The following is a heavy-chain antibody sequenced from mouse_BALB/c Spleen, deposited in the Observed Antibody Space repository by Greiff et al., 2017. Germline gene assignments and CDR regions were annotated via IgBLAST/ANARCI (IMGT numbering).Heavy chain of an antibody. CDR2: ISDGGSYT. V-gene: IGHV5-4*02. Sequence: EVKVVESGGGLVKPGGSLKLSCAASGFTFSDYYMYWVRQTPEKRLEWVATISDGGSYTYYPDSVKGRFTISRDNAKNNLYLQMSSLKSEDTAMYYCARAWNAMDYWGQGTSVTVSS. CDR3: ARAWNAMDY. CDR1: GFTFSDYY. J-gene: IGHJ4*01.